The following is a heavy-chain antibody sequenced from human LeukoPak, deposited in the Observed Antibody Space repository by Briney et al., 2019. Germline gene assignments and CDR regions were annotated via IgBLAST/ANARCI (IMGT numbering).Heavy chain of an antibody. CDR1: GFTFRSST. Sequence: GGSLRLSCAASGFTFRSSTMNWVRQAPGMGLEWVSAISASGVSTYYADSVKGRFTISRDNSKNTLYLQMNSLRAEDTAVYYCAKGYDYFFDYWGQGTLVTVSS. CDR3: AKGYDYFFDY. V-gene: IGHV3-23*01. J-gene: IGHJ4*02. CDR2: ISASGVST. D-gene: IGHD2-2*01.